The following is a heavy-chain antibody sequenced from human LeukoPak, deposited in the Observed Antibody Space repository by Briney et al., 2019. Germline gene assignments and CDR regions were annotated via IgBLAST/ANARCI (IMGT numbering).Heavy chain of an antibody. Sequence: ASVKVSCKASGYTFTSYGISWVRQAPGKGLEWMGGFDPEDGETIYAQKFQGRVTMTEDTSTDTAYMELSSLRSEDTAVYYCATDPAVAGMFGYWGQGTLVTVSS. CDR1: GYTFTSYG. CDR3: ATDPAVAGMFGY. J-gene: IGHJ4*02. V-gene: IGHV1-24*01. CDR2: FDPEDGET. D-gene: IGHD6-19*01.